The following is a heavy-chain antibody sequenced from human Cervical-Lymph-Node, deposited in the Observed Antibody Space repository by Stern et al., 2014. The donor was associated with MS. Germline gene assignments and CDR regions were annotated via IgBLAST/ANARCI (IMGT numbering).Heavy chain of an antibody. CDR3: AKHRVVVVLGSTYVGWFDP. CDR1: GFPFSSYA. D-gene: IGHD2-15*01. J-gene: IGHJ5*02. CDR2: ITASGATT. Sequence: EVQLVESGRDLVQPGGFLRLSCAASGFPFSSYAMSWVRQAPGKGLEWGSSITASGATTYYADSVNGHLTISRDNSKNTLYLQMNSLRAEDTAVYYCAKHRVVVVLGSTYVGWFDPWGQGTLVTVSS. V-gene: IGHV3-23*04.